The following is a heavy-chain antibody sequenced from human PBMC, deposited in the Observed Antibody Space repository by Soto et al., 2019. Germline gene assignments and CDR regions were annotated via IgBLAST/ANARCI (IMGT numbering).Heavy chain of an antibody. V-gene: IGHV4-59*08. J-gene: IGHJ6*03. Sequence: PSETLSLTCTVSGGSISSYYWSWIRQPPGKGLEWIGYIYYSGSTNYNPSLKSRVTISVDTSKNQFSLKLSSVTAADTAVYYCARHFLPFMDVWGKGTKVTVSS. CDR1: GGSISSYY. CDR2: IYYSGST. CDR3: ARHFLPFMDV.